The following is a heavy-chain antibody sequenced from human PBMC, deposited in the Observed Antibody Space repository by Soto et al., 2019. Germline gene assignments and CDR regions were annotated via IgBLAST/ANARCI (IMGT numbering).Heavy chain of an antibody. V-gene: IGHV3-48*02. CDR1: GFTFNSYS. J-gene: IGHJ4*02. Sequence: EVQLVESGGGLVQPGGSLRLSCAASGFTFNSYSMNWVRQAPGKGLEWVSYISSSSSTIYYADSVKGRFTISRDNAKNSLYLQMNSLRDEDTAVDYCARAGYYGSGILLWGQGTLVTVSS. D-gene: IGHD3-10*01. CDR2: ISSSSSTI. CDR3: ARAGYYGSGILL.